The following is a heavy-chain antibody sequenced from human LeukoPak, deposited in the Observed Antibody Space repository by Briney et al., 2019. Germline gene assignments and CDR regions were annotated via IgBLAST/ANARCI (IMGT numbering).Heavy chain of an antibody. V-gene: IGHV3-7*01. CDR1: GFTFSDYW. CDR2: IKQDGSDK. CDR3: ARSLWPADY. Sequence: GGSLRLSCAASGFTFSDYWMSWVRQAPGKGLEWVADIKQDGSDKKYVDSVKGRFTISRDSAKKSLYLQMDSLRDEDTAVYYCARSLWPADYWGQGTLVTVSS. D-gene: IGHD3-10*01. J-gene: IGHJ4*02.